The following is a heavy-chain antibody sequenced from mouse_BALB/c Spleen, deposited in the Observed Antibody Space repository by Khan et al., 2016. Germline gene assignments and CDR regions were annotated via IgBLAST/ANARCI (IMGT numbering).Heavy chain of an antibody. D-gene: IGHD2-10*02. J-gene: IGHJ4*01. V-gene: IGHV9-3*02. CDR2: INTNTGAP. CDR3: ERWYGNYAMDY. Sequence: QIQLVQSGPELKKPGETVKISCKASGYTFTNYGVHWVKQAPGKGLKWMGWINTNTGAPTYAEEFKGRFAFSLETSASPAFLQIDNLKNEDTATYFCERWYGNYAMDYWGQGTSVTVSS. CDR1: GYTFTNYG.